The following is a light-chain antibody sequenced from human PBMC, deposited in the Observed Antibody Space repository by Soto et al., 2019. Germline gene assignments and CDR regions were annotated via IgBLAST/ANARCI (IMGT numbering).Light chain of an antibody. CDR2: DAS. Sequence: DNQMTQSPSTLSASIGDIVTITCRASQRINKWLAWHQQKPGKAPKLLIYDASSLQSGVPPRFSGSGSGTEFTLTITSLHPDDFATYYCQQYNSYPWTFGQGTKVDIK. V-gene: IGKV1-5*01. J-gene: IGKJ1*01. CDR1: QRINKW. CDR3: QQYNSYPWT.